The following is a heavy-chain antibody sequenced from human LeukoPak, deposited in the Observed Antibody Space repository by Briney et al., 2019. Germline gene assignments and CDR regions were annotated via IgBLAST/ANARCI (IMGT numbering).Heavy chain of an antibody. CDR1: GYTFTSYD. Sequence: GASVKVSCKASGYTFTSYDINWVRQATGQGLEWMGWMNPNSGNTGYAQKFQGRVTITRNTSISTAYMELSSLRSEDTAVYYCARSAGSYYYYCYLDVWGKGTTVTISS. D-gene: IGHD1-26*01. J-gene: IGHJ6*03. CDR3: ARSAGSYYYYCYLDV. CDR2: MNPNSGNT. V-gene: IGHV1-8*03.